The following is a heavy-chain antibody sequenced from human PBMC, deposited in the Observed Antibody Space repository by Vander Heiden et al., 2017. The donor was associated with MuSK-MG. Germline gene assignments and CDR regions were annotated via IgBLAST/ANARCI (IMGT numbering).Heavy chain of an antibody. D-gene: IGHD3-10*01. Sequence: EVQLEESGGGLVQPGGSLRLSCAASGFAFSRHWMHWVRQAPGKGLVWVSRINSDGSTTSYADSVKGRFTISRDNAKNTLYLQMNSLRDEDTAVYYCASGGTYYNWFDPWGQGTLVTVSS. CDR3: ASGGTYYNWFDP. CDR2: INSDGSTT. CDR1: GFAFSRHW. J-gene: IGHJ5*02. V-gene: IGHV3-74*01.